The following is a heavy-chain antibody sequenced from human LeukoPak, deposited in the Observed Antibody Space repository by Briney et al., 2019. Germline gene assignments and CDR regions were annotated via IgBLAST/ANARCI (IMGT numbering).Heavy chain of an antibody. CDR3: ARDRIEGAFDI. CDR1: GFTFSSYS. Sequence: GGSLRLSCAASGFTFSSYSMNWVRQAPGKGLEWVSYISSSSSTIYYADSVKGRFTISRGNAKNSLYLQMNSLRAEDTAVYYCARDRIEGAFDIWGQGTMVTVSS. D-gene: IGHD2-15*01. CDR2: ISSSSSTI. V-gene: IGHV3-48*04. J-gene: IGHJ3*02.